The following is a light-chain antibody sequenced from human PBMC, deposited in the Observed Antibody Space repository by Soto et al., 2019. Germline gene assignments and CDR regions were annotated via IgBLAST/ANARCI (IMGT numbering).Light chain of an antibody. CDR1: SSDVGTYYL. Sequence: QSVLTQPASVSGSPGQSITISCTGTSSDVGTYYLVSWYQQPPGKVPKLMIYEGTKRPSGDPDRSSGSRSGNTASLIIAGLQAEDDANYYSCSYAGDNIVDFGTGTKVTVL. V-gene: IGLV2-23*01. J-gene: IGLJ1*01. CDR3: CSYAGDNIVD. CDR2: EGT.